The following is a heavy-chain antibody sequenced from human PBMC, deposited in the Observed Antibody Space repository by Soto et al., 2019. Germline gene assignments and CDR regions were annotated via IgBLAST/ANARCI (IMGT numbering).Heavy chain of an antibody. J-gene: IGHJ5*02. V-gene: IGHV4-4*07. CDR1: GASISGFY. CDR2: IYATGTT. Sequence: XATLSLTCTVSGASISGFYWSWIRKSAGKGLEWIGRIYATGTTDYNPSLKSRVMMSVDTSKKQFSLKLRSVTAADTAVYYCVRDGTKTLRDWFDPWGQGISVTVSS. CDR3: VRDGTKTLRDWFDP. D-gene: IGHD1-1*01.